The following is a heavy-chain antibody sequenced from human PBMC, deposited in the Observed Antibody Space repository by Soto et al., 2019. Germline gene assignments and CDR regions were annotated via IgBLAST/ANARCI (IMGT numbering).Heavy chain of an antibody. CDR1: GFTFSSYA. D-gene: IGHD3-3*01. Sequence: GGSLRLSCAASGFTFSSYAMHWVRQAPGKGLEWVAVISYDGSNKYYADSVKGRFTISRDNSKNTLYLQMNSLRAEDTAVYYCARDRVIPPPYDFWSGNPDYWGQGTLVTVSS. CDR2: ISYDGSNK. J-gene: IGHJ4*02. V-gene: IGHV3-30-3*01. CDR3: ARDRVIPPPYDFWSGNPDY.